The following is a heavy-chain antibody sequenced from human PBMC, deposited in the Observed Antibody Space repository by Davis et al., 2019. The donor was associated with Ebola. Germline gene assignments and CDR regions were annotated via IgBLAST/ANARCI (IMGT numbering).Heavy chain of an antibody. D-gene: IGHD3-10*01. Sequence: HSQTLSLTCAISGDSVAGGSGGWNWIRQSPSRGLEWLGRTYYSSKWYDGYAESVKSRITINPDTSKNYFSLQLNSVTPEDTAVYYCARFPWGLRGLDYWGQGALVTVSS. CDR1: GDSVAGGSGG. V-gene: IGHV6-1*01. CDR2: TYYSSKWYD. CDR3: ARFPWGLRGLDY. J-gene: IGHJ4*02.